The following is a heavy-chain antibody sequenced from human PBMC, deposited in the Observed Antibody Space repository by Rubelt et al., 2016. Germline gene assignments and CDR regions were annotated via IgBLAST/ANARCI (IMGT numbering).Heavy chain of an antibody. Sequence: QVQLVQSGAEVKKPGASVKVSCKASGYTFTSYGISWVRQAPGQGLEWMGWISAYNGNTNYAQKRQVRVTMTTEQSTSTAYMGLRSRGSDDTAVYYCARDRTWLVPGLDAFDIWGQGTMVTVSS. CDR2: ISAYNGNT. J-gene: IGHJ3*02. CDR1: GYTFTSYG. V-gene: IGHV1-18*01. CDR3: ARDRTWLVPGLDAFDI. D-gene: IGHD6-19*01.